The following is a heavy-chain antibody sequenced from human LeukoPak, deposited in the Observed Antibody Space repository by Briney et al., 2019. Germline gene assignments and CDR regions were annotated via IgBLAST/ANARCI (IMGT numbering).Heavy chain of an antibody. J-gene: IGHJ4*02. Sequence: KASETLSLTCTVSGGSISSYYWSWIRQPPGKGLEWIGYIYYSGSTNYNPSLKSRVTISVDTSKNQFSLKLSSVTAADTAVYYCARAWFDYWGQGTLVTVSS. CDR3: ARAWFDY. CDR2: IYYSGST. V-gene: IGHV4-59*12. CDR1: GGSISSYY.